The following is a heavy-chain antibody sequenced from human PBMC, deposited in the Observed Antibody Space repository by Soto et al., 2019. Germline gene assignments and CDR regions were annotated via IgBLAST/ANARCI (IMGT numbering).Heavy chain of an antibody. J-gene: IGHJ4*02. CDR1: GYTFTSYD. Sequence: ASVKVSCKASGYTFTSYDINWVRQATGQGLEWMGWMNPNSGNTGYAQKFQGRVTMTRNTSISTAYMELSSLRSEDTAVYYCARGPPFANYDFWSGYQTFFDYWGQGTLVTVSS. CDR3: ARGPPFANYDFWSGYQTFFDY. CDR2: MNPNSGNT. V-gene: IGHV1-8*01. D-gene: IGHD3-3*01.